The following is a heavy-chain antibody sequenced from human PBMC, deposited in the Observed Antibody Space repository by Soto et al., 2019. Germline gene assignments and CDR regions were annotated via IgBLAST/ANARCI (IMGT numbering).Heavy chain of an antibody. D-gene: IGHD1-26*01. CDR1: GFTFSSYA. J-gene: IGHJ4*02. Sequence: QVQLVESGGGVVQPGRSLRLSCAASGFTFSSYAMHWVRQAPGKGLEWVAVISYDGSNKYYADSVKGRFTISRDNSKNTLYLQMNSLRAEDTAVYYCARGTEWELPLHYFDYWGQGTLVTVSS. CDR2: ISYDGSNK. V-gene: IGHV3-30-3*01. CDR3: ARGTEWELPLHYFDY.